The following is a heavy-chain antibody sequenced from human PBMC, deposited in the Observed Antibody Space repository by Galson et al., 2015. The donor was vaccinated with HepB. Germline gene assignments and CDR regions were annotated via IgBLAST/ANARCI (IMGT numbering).Heavy chain of an antibody. J-gene: IGHJ2*01. CDR2: ISSSESYI. V-gene: IGHV3-21*01. Sequence: SLRLSCAVSGFTFSSYSMNWVRQAPGRGLEWISSISSSESYIYYTDSLKGRFTISRDNAQNSLYLQMNSLRAEDTAIYYCARADYGVTDWYFGLWGRGTLVTVSS. CDR3: ARADYGVTDWYFGL. CDR1: GFTFSSYS. D-gene: IGHD4-17*01.